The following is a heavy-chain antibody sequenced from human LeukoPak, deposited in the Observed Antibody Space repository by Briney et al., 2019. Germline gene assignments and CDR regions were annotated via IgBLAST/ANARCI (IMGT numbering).Heavy chain of an antibody. CDR1: GGSISSSSYY. Sequence: SETLSLTCTVSGGSISSSSYYWGWIRQPPGKGLEWIGSIFYSGSAYYNPSLKSRVAISVDTPKNQFSLKLSSVTAADTAVYYCARDRYCSTWGQGTLVTVSS. CDR2: IFYSGSA. V-gene: IGHV4-39*07. CDR3: ARDRYCST. D-gene: IGHD2-2*01. J-gene: IGHJ5*02.